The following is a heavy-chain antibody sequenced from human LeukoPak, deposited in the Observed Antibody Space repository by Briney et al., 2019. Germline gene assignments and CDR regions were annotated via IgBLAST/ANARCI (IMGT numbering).Heavy chain of an antibody. Sequence: PGRSLRLSRAASGSTVSSNYMNWVRQAPGKGLEWGSVIYSGGSTYYADAVKGRFTITRDNSKNTLYLQMNSLRAEDTAVYYCARDRDANWFDPWGQGTLVTVSS. CDR1: GSTVSSNY. CDR3: ARDRDANWFDP. D-gene: IGHD3-10*01. V-gene: IGHV3-53*01. J-gene: IGHJ5*02. CDR2: IYSGGST.